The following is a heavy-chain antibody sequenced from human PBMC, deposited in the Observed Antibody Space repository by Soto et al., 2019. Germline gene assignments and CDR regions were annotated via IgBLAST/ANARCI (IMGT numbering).Heavy chain of an antibody. CDR1: GFTFSSYA. Sequence: PGGSLRLSCAASGFTFSSYAMNWVRQAPGKGLEWVSRIKRDGSTTNYADSVKGRYTISRDNAKNTLYLQMNSLRAEDTAVYYCAKVLGPRRAARPGRLVDYYYYYYGMDVWGQGTTVTVSS. V-gene: IGHV3-74*01. D-gene: IGHD6-6*01. J-gene: IGHJ6*02. CDR2: IKRDGSTT. CDR3: AKVLGPRRAARPGRLVDYYYYYYGMDV.